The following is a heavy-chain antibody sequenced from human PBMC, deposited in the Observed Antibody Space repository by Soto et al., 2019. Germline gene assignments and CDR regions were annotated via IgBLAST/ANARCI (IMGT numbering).Heavy chain of an antibody. CDR2: ILVGGST. CDR3: AKEMATARAAFDS. V-gene: IGHV3-23*01. J-gene: IGHJ3*02. Sequence: GGSLRLSCAASGFTCRSYDMSWVRQAPGKGLEWVSTILVGGSTHYPDSVKGRFTISRDDSKNTVFLQMNSLTDGDTAVYYSAKEMATARAAFDSCGQGKMVTVSS. D-gene: IGHD2-21*02. CDR1: GFTCRSYD.